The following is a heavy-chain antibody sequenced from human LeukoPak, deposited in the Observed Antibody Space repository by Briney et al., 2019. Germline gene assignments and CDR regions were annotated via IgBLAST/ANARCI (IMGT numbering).Heavy chain of an antibody. D-gene: IGHD6-19*01. CDR1: GFTFSSYA. CDR2: ISGSGGST. V-gene: IGHV3-23*01. CDR3: VREVSGWPNNWFDP. J-gene: IGHJ5*02. Sequence: GGSLRLSCAASGFTFSSYAMSWVRQAPGKGLEWVSAISGSGGSTYYADSVKGRFTISRDNSKNTVDLQMSSLRAEDTAVYYCVREVSGWPNNWFDPWGQGTLVTVSS.